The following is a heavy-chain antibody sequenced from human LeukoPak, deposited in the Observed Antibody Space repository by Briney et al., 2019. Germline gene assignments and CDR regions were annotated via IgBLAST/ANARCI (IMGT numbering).Heavy chain of an antibody. D-gene: IGHD6-19*01. CDR2: IYSGGST. CDR3: ASGSSGWYS. V-gene: IGHV3-66*02. CDR1: GFTVSSNN. Sequence: PGGSLSSSCPASGFTVSSNNMSWAGQAQGKGLEWVSVIYSGGSTYYADSVKGRFTISRDNSKNTLYPQMNSLRAEDTAVYYCASGSSGWYSWGQGTLVTVSS. J-gene: IGHJ4*02.